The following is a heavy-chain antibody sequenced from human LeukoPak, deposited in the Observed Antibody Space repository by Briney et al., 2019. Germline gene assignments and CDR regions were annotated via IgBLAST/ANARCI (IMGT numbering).Heavy chain of an antibody. Sequence: GGSLRLSCAASGFTFSSYGMHWVRQAPAKGLEWVAIISYDGSNKYYADSVKGGFTISRDNSKNTLYLQMNSLRAEDTAVYYCAKSTTVTQRGYFDYWGQGTMVTVSS. J-gene: IGHJ4*02. V-gene: IGHV3-30*18. CDR3: AKSTTVTQRGYFDY. D-gene: IGHD4-17*01. CDR2: ISYDGSNK. CDR1: GFTFSSYG.